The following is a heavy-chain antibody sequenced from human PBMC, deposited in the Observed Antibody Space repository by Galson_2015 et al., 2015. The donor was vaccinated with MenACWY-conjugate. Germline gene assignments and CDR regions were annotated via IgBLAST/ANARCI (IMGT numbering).Heavy chain of an antibody. D-gene: IGHD4-23*01. CDR2: IRYDGSNK. J-gene: IGHJ4*02. Sequence: SLRLSCAASGFTFSSYGMHWVRQAPGKGLEWVAFIRYDGSNKYYADSVKGRFTISRDNSKNTLYLQMNSLRAEDTAVYYCAKDPAVVMYYFDYWGQGTLVTVSS. CDR3: AKDPAVVMYYFDY. V-gene: IGHV3-30*02. CDR1: GFTFSSYG.